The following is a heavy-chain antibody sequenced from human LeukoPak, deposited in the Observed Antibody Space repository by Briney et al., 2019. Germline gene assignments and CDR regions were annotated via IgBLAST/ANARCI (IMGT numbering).Heavy chain of an antibody. CDR2: ISSSDSTI. D-gene: IGHD1-26*01. CDR1: GFTFSSYE. V-gene: IGHV3-48*03. Sequence: QPGGSLRLSCAASGFTFSSYEMNWVRQAPGKGLEWVSYISSSDSTIYYADSVKGRFTISRDNAKNSLYLQMNSLRAEDTAVYYCARDSASLYSGSYSDYWGQGTLVTVSS. CDR3: ARDSASLYSGSYSDY. J-gene: IGHJ4*02.